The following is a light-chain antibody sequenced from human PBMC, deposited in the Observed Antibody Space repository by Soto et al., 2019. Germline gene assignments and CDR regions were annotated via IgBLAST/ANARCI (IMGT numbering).Light chain of an antibody. Sequence: EIVLTQSPATLSLSPGERATLSCRASQSVSSYLAWYQQKPGQAPRLLIYAASTRATGIPVRFSGSGSGTEFTLTISSLQPEDFATYYCQQANSFPITFGQGTRLEIK. J-gene: IGKJ5*01. V-gene: IGKV3-11*01. CDR3: QQANSFPIT. CDR2: AAS. CDR1: QSVSSY.